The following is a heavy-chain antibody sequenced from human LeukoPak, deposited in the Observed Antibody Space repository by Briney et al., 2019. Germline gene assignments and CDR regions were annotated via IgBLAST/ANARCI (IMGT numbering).Heavy chain of an antibody. CDR3: ARTDWFDP. J-gene: IGHJ5*02. V-gene: IGHV3-74*01. CDR2: IKRDGSST. Sequence: PGGSLRLSCAASGFTLSSYWMHWVRQAPGKGLVWVSRIKRDGSSTSYADSVKGRFTISRDNAKNTLYLQMNSLRAEDTAVYYCARTDWFDPWGQGTLVTVSS. CDR1: GFTLSSYW.